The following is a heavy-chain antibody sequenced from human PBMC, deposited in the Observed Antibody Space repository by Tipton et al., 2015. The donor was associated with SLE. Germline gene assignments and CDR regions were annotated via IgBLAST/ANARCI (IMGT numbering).Heavy chain of an antibody. D-gene: IGHD3-3*01. J-gene: IGHJ6*03. V-gene: IGHV4-59*08. CDR1: GGSISSYY. CDR3: AGFYDFWSGFAYYYYYYMDV. CDR2: IYYSGST. Sequence: TLSLTCTVSGGSISSYYWSWIRQPPGKGLEWIGYIYYSGSTNYNPSLKSRVTISVDTSKNQFSLKLSSVTAADTVVYYCAGFYDFWSGFAYYYYYYMDVWGKGATVTVSS.